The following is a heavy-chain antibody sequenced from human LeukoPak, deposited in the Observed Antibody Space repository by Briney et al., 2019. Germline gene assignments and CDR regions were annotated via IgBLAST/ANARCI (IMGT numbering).Heavy chain of an antibody. D-gene: IGHD2/OR15-2a*01. CDR1: GFTFSSYG. J-gene: IGHJ6*03. Sequence: GRSLRLSCAASGFTFSSYGMHWVRQAPGKGLEWVAVISYDGSNKYYADSVKGRFTISRDNPKNTLYLQMNSLRAEDTAVYYCAKDNMYYYYMDVWGKGTTVTVSS. CDR2: ISYDGSNK. CDR3: AKDNMYYYYMDV. V-gene: IGHV3-30*18.